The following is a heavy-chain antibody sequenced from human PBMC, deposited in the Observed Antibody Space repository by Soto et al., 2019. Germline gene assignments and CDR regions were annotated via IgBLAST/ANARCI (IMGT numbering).Heavy chain of an antibody. CDR3: AREGWYSGSYYSDY. D-gene: IGHD1-26*01. CDR2: ISAYNGNT. J-gene: IGHJ4*02. CDR1: GYTFTSYG. V-gene: IGHV1-18*01. Sequence: ASVKVSCXASGYTFTSYGISWVRQAPGQGLEWMGWISAYNGNTNYAQKLQGRVTMTTDTSTSTAYMELRSLRSDDTAVYYCAREGWYSGSYYSDYWGQGTLVTSPQ.